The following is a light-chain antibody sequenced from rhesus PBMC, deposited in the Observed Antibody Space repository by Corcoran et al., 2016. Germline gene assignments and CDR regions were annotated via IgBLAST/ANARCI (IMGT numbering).Light chain of an antibody. CDR1: ENVNNY. CDR3: QHGYGTPYS. Sequence: DIQMTQSPSSLSASVGDRVTITCRASENVNNYLNWYQQKPGKAPKLLIYKASTLQSGVPSRFGGSGSGTDYTFTISSLQPEDVATYYCQHGYGTPYSFGQGTKVEIK. CDR2: KAS. V-gene: IGKV1-74*01. J-gene: IGKJ2*01.